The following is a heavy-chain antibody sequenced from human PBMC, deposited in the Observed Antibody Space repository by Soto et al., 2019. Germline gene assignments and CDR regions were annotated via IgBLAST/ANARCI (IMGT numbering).Heavy chain of an antibody. Sequence: PSETLSLTCAVSSGSISSSNWWSWVRQPPGKGLEWIGEIYHSGSTNYNPSLKSRVTISVDKSKNQFSLKLSSVTAADTAVYYCAKLGRRDTDYYYYMDVWGEGTTVTVSS. CDR1: SGSISSSNW. CDR2: IYHSGST. V-gene: IGHV4-4*02. CDR3: AKLGRRDTDYYYYMDV. J-gene: IGHJ6*03. D-gene: IGHD5-18*01.